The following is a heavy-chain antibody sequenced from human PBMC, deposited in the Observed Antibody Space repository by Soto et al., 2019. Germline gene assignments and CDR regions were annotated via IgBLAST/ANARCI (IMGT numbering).Heavy chain of an antibody. Sequence: PSETRSPTCAVDAGSLSGYYWSWIRQPPWKGLEWIGEISHSGSTNYNPSLKRRVTISVDTTKNQYSLKLRSVTAADTAVYYCARGRGNDWYNYWGQGTLVTVSS. D-gene: IGHD3-9*01. V-gene: IGHV4-34*01. CDR2: ISHSGST. CDR1: AGSLSGYY. CDR3: ARGRGNDWYNY. J-gene: IGHJ4*02.